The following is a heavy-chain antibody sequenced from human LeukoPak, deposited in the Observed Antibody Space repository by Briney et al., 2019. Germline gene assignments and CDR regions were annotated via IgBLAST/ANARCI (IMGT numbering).Heavy chain of an antibody. J-gene: IGHJ4*02. CDR2: ISSTYAT. Sequence: GGSLRLSCAASGFSFSGYAMNWVRQAPGKGLEWISYISSTYATYYGDSVKGRFTVSRDNAKNSLYLQMNSLGAEDTAVYYCARDDNWALDHWGQGTLVTVSS. V-gene: IGHV3-69-1*01. D-gene: IGHD1-1*01. CDR3: ARDDNWALDH. CDR1: GFSFSGYA.